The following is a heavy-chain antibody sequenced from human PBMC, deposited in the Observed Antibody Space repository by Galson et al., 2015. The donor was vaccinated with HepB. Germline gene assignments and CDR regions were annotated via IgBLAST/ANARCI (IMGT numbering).Heavy chain of an antibody. CDR3: VRALGGSYFYGMDV. CDR2: VRSSGVT. CDR1: GASISNKNYY. V-gene: IGHV4-39*01. J-gene: IGHJ6*02. D-gene: IGHD3-16*02. Sequence: ETLSLTCSVSGASISNKNYYWVWIRQPPGKGLEWIGNVRSSGVTYYHPSLKSRVTISGDTAKNQFSLRVSSVTAADTAVYYCVRALGGSYFYGMDVWGQGTTVIVSS.